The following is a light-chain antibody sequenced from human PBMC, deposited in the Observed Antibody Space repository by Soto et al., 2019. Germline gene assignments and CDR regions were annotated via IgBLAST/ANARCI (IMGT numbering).Light chain of an antibody. CDR3: QQSYRSPYT. J-gene: IGKJ2*01. Sequence: DIPMTQSPSSLFASVGDRVTVTCRARQSINIYLNWYQQKPGKAPTLLIYGASSLQSGVPSRFSGGGSRTDFTLTISALQPEDFATYYCQQSYRSPYTFGQGTKLEIK. V-gene: IGKV1-39*01. CDR1: QSINIY. CDR2: GAS.